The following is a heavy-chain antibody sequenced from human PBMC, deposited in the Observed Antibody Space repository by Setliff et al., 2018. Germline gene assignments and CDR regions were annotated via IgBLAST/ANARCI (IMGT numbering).Heavy chain of an antibody. Sequence: GGSLRLSCAVSGFTFSNHWMTWVRQAPGKGLEWVANINPDGSERYSVDSVRGRFTISRDNAKTSLYLQMNSLRVEDTAVYYCFTGRGYGGQGTQGTV. CDR1: GFTFSNHW. D-gene: IGHD3-10*01. J-gene: IGHJ4*02. CDR3: FTGRGY. CDR2: INPDGSER. V-gene: IGHV3-7*01.